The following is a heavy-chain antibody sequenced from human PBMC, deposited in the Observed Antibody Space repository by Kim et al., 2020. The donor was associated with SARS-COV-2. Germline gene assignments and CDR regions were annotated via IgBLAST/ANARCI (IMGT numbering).Heavy chain of an antibody. J-gene: IGHJ5*02. V-gene: IGHV1-18*01. CDR3: ARDSKEYSSSGGWFDP. CDR2: ISAYNGNT. CDR1: GYTFTSYG. Sequence: ASVKVSCKASGYTFTSYGISWVRQAPGQGLEWMGWISAYNGNTNYAQKLQGRVTMTTDTSTSTAYMELRSLRSDDTAVYYCARDSKEYSSSGGWFDPWGQGTLVTVSS. D-gene: IGHD6-6*01.